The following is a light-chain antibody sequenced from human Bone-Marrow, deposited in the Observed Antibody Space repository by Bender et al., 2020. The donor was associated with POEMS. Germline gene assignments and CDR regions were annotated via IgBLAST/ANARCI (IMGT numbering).Light chain of an antibody. CDR3: QVWDHNSHQPV. Sequence: QSALTQPRSVSGSPGQSVTIYCTGTSSDVGTYDYVSWYQQRPGRAPQLIIRYVNKRPSGVPDRFSGSNSGNTATLTISRVEAGDEADYYCQVWDHNSHQPVFGGGTKLTLL. J-gene: IGLJ2*01. V-gene: IGLV2-11*01. CDR1: SSDVGTYDY. CDR2: YVN.